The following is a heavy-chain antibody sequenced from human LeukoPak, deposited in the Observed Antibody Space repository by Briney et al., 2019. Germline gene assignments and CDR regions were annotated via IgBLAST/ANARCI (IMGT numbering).Heavy chain of an antibody. CDR3: ARGESSSAGTGIWFDP. Sequence: SETLSLTCAVYGGSFSGYYWSWIRQPPGKGLEWIGEINHSGSTNYNPSLKSRVTISVDTSKNQFSLKLSPVTAADTAVYYCARGESSSAGTGIWFDPWGQGTLVTVSS. V-gene: IGHV4-34*01. CDR1: GGSFSGYY. D-gene: IGHD6-13*01. J-gene: IGHJ5*02. CDR2: INHSGST.